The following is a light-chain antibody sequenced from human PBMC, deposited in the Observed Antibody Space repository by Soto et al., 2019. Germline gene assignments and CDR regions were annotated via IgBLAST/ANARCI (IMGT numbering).Light chain of an antibody. CDR3: SSYTTSSAVV. V-gene: IGLV2-14*01. Sequence: QSVLTQPASVSGSPGQSITISCTGTSSDVGVYNYVSWYQQHLGKAPKLMIYEVSNRPSGISNRFSGSKSGNTASLTISGLQAEDEADYYCSSYTTSSAVVFGGGTKLTVL. J-gene: IGLJ2*01. CDR2: EVS. CDR1: SSDVGVYNY.